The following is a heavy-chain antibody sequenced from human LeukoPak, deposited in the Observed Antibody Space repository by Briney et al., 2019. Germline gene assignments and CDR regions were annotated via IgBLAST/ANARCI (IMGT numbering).Heavy chain of an antibody. CDR1: GYTLTELS. CDR3: AKSDGAYYDILTGYRIDY. J-gene: IGHJ4*02. CDR2: FDPEDGET. Sequence: ASVKVSCKVSGYTLTELSMHWVRQAPGKGLEWMGGFDPEDGETIYAQKFQGRVTMTEDTSTDTAYMELSSLRSEDTAVYYCAKSDGAYYDILTGYRIDYWGQGTLVTVSS. V-gene: IGHV1-24*01. D-gene: IGHD3-9*01.